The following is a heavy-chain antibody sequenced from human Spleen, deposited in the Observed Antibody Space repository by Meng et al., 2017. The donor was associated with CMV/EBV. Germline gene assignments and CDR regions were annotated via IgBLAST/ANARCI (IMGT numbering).Heavy chain of an antibody. V-gene: IGHV4-34*01. CDR3: ARGSNWLDP. CDR1: GGSFSGYY. J-gene: IGHJ5*02. CDR2: INHSGST. Sequence: LSLTCAVYGGSFSGYYWSWIRQPPGKGLEWIGEINHSGSTNYNPSLKSRVTISVDTSKNQFSLKLSSVTAADTAVYYCARGSNWLDPWGQGTLVTVSS.